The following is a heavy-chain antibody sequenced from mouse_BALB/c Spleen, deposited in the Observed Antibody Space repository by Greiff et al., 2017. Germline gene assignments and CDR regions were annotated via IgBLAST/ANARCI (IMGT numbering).Heavy chain of an antibody. D-gene: IGHD3-3*01. CDR3: SGDRGLYFDF. Sequence: QVQLKESGPGLVAPAQSLSITCNVSGFSLTSYGVDWVRQPPGKGLEWMGVIWAGGSTNYNSALMSRLGISTDNSKSQVFLKMNSMQTADTAMYYWSGDRGLYFDFWGAGTTVTVSS. CDR2: IWAGGST. J-gene: IGHJ1*01. CDR1: GFSLTSYG. V-gene: IGHV2-9*02.